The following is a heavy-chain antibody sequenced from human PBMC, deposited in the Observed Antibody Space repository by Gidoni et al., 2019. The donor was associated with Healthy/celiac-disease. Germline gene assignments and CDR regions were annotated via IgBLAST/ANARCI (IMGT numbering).Heavy chain of an antibody. V-gene: IGHV3-48*03. Sequence: EVQLVESGGGLVQPGGSLRLSCAASGFTFSSYEMNWVRQAPGKGLECVSYISSSGSTIYYADSVKGRFTISRDNAKNSLYLQMNSLRAEDTAVYYCARERGYYGSGSYPDYWGQGTLVTVSS. CDR3: ARERGYYGSGSYPDY. CDR2: ISSSGSTI. CDR1: GFTFSSYE. J-gene: IGHJ4*02. D-gene: IGHD3-10*01.